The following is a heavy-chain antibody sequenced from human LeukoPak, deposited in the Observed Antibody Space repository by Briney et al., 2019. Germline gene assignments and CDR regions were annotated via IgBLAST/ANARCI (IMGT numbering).Heavy chain of an antibody. J-gene: IGHJ4*02. Sequence: GGSLRLSCAASGFTFSSYEMNWVRQAPGKGLEWVSVISGSGHTTDYADSVKGRFTVSRDNSKNTLYLQMNSLRAEDTAVYFCGKEPHILTGYYTDYFDSWGQGTLVTVSS. CDR1: GFTFSSYE. V-gene: IGHV3-23*01. D-gene: IGHD3-9*01. CDR2: ISGSGHTT. CDR3: GKEPHILTGYYTDYFDS.